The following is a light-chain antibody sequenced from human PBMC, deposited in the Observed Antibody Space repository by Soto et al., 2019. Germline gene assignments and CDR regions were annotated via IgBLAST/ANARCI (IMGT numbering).Light chain of an antibody. CDR3: SSYTSSDTYV. V-gene: IGLV2-18*02. CDR1: SSDVGNYNR. CDR2: DVS. Sequence: QSALTQPPSVSVSPGQSVPISCTGTSSDVGNYNRVSWYQQPPGTAPKLMIYDVSNRPSGVPDRFSGSKSGNTASLTISGLQADDEADYYCSSYTSSDTYVFGTGTKVTVL. J-gene: IGLJ1*01.